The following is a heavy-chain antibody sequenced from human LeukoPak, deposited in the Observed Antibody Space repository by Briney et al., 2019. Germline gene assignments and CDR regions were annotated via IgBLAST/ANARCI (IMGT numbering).Heavy chain of an antibody. CDR1: GYTFTDYY. J-gene: IGHJ4*02. CDR3: ARVYLCVYYYDSSGYSHLDY. V-gene: IGHV1-2*02. CDR2: ISPNSGGT. Sequence: GASVKVSCKASGYTFTDYYIHWVRQAPGQGLEGMGWISPNSGGTNYAQKFQGRVTMTRDTSISTAYMDLSRLRFDDTAVYYCARVYLCVYYYDSSGYSHLDYWGQGTLVTVSS. D-gene: IGHD3-22*01.